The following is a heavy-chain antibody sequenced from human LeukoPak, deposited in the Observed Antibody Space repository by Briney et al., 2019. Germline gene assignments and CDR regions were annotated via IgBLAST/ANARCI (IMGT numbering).Heavy chain of an antibody. D-gene: IGHD3-10*01. V-gene: IGHV3-74*03. CDR1: GFTFSRYW. CDR3: VRDNYGVDY. CDR2: IVSDGSST. J-gene: IGHJ4*02. Sequence: GGSLRFSCEASGFTFSRYWLQWVGQAPGKGLVWVSHIVSDGSSTTYADSVKGRFTTSRDNAKNTLYLQMNSLRAEDTAVYYCVRDNYGVDYWGQGTLVTVSS.